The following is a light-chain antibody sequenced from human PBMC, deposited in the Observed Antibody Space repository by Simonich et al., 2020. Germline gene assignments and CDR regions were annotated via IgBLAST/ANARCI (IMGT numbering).Light chain of an antibody. Sequence: SYELTQPPSVSVSPGQTARITCSGDALPKQYAYWYQQKPGKAPVLVIYKDSERTSGIPERFSGSSSGTTVTLTISGVQAEDEADYYCQSADSSGTYVVFGGGTKLTVL. V-gene: IGLV3-25*03. CDR2: KDS. J-gene: IGLJ2*01. CDR3: QSADSSGTYVV. CDR1: ALPKQY.